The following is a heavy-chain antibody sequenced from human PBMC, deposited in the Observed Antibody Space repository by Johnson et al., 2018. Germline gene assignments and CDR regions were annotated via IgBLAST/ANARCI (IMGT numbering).Heavy chain of an antibody. J-gene: IGHJ6*02. CDR1: GGSISSYY. V-gene: IGHV4-59*01. Sequence: QVQLQESGPGLVKPSETLSLTCTVSGGSISSYYWSWIRQPPGKGLEWIGYIYYSGSTNYNPSLKSRVTISVDTSKNQFSLKLSSVTAADPAVYYCARDRPQGSAPYGMDVWGQGTTVTVSS. CDR2: IYYSGST. CDR3: ARDRPQGSAPYGMDV. D-gene: IGHD3-10*01.